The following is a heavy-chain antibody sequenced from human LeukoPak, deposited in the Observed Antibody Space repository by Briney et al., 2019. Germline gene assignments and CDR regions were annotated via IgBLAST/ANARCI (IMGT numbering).Heavy chain of an antibody. CDR3: ARGHTAVTRHFDF. V-gene: IGHV3-30*02. J-gene: IGHJ4*02. CDR2: IRYDGSHK. Sequence: PGGSLRLSCAASGFIFSDYVMNWLRQAPGRGLEWVAYIRYDGSHKYYIDSVKGRFTISRDDAKNLLYLDMNSLRAEDTAVYYCARGHTAVTRHFDFWGQGTLVTVSS. CDR1: GFIFSDYV. D-gene: IGHD4-17*01.